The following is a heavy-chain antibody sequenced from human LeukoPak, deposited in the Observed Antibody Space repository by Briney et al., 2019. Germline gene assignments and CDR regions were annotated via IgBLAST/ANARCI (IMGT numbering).Heavy chain of an antibody. D-gene: IGHD3-3*01. J-gene: IGHJ4*02. CDR2: IYHSGST. CDR1: GGSISSGGYY. CDR3: ARAPTIFGVVIISRGGYYFDY. Sequence: SETLSLTCTVSGGSISSGGYYWSWIRQPPGKGLEWIGYIYHSGSTYYNPSLKSRVTISVDRSKNQFSLKLSSVTAADTAVYYCARAPTIFGVVIISRGGYYFDYWGQGTLVTVSS. V-gene: IGHV4-30-2*01.